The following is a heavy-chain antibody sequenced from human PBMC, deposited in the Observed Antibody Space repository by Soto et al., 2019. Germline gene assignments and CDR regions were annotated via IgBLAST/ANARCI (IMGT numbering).Heavy chain of an antibody. CDR3: ARGEGGITDYYYGMDV. V-gene: IGHV1-3*01. J-gene: IGHJ6*02. CDR2: INAGNGNT. D-gene: IGHD1-7*01. CDR1: GYTFTSYA. Sequence: QVQLVQSGAEVKKPGASVKVSCKASGYTFTSYAMHWVRQAPGQRLEWMGWINAGNGNTKYSQKFQGRVTITRDTSASTAYMELSSLRSEDTAVYYCARGEGGITDYYYGMDVWGQGTTVTVSS.